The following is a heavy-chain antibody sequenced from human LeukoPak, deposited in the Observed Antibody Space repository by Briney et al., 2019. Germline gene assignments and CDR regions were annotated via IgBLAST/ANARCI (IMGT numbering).Heavy chain of an antibody. Sequence: SVKVSCKASGGTFSSYAISWVRQTPGQGLEWMGGIIPIFGTANYAQKFQGRVTITADESTSTAYMELSSLRSEDTAVYYCAREWGVAGTMVRGVIDYYYYDMDVWGQGTTVTVSS. CDR3: AREWGVAGTMVRGVIDYYYYDMDV. V-gene: IGHV1-69*13. D-gene: IGHD3-10*01. J-gene: IGHJ6*02. CDR2: IIPIFGTA. CDR1: GGTFSSYA.